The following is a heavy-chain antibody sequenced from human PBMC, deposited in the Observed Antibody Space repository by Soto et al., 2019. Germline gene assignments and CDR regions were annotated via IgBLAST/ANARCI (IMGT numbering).Heavy chain of an antibody. CDR2: IYKSATT. Sequence: SETLSLTCSVSGDSIPTVDYFWAWIRQPPGQALEYIGYIYKSATTYYNPSFESRVAISLDTSKSQFSLNVTSVTAADTAVYFCARGRYCLTGRCFPNWFDSWGQGTLVTVSS. D-gene: IGHD2-15*01. CDR1: GDSIPTVDYF. J-gene: IGHJ5*01. CDR3: ARGRYCLTGRCFPNWFDS. V-gene: IGHV4-30-4*01.